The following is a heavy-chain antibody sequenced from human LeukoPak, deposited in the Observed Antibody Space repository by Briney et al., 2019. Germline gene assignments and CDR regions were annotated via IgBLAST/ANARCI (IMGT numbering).Heavy chain of an antibody. J-gene: IGHJ4*02. CDR3: ARGRDRYSGSYYGR. CDR1: GGSFSGYY. D-gene: IGHD1-26*01. Sequence: SETLSLTCAVYGGSFSGYYWSWIRQPPRKGLEWIGEINHSGSTNYNPSLKSRVTISVDTSKNQFSLKLSSVTAADTAVYYCARGRDRYSGSYYGRWGQGTLVTVSS. CDR2: INHSGST. V-gene: IGHV4-34*01.